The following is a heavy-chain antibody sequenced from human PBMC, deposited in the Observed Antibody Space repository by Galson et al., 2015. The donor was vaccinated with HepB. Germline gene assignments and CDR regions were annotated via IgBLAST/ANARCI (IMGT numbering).Heavy chain of an antibody. J-gene: IGHJ4*02. V-gene: IGHV1-69*04. Sequence: SVKVSCKASGGAFSSYAISWVRQAPGQGLEWMGRIIPILGIANYAQKFQGRVTITADKSTSTAYMELSSLRSEDTAVYYCAGGVDFDYWGQGTLVTVSS. CDR3: AGGVDFDY. CDR2: IIPILGIA. CDR1: GGAFSSYA.